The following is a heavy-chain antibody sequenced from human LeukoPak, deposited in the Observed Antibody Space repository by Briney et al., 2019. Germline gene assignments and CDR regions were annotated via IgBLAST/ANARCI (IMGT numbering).Heavy chain of an antibody. V-gene: IGHV4-61*02. Sequence: PSETLSLTCTVSGGSISSGSYYWSWIRQPAGKGLEWIGRIYTSGSTNYNPSLKSRVTISVDTSKNHFSLKLSSVPAADTAVYYCARENFGYNWNPLDYWGQGTLVTVSS. D-gene: IGHD1-20*01. CDR1: GGSISSGSYY. J-gene: IGHJ4*02. CDR3: ARENFGYNWNPLDY. CDR2: IYTSGST.